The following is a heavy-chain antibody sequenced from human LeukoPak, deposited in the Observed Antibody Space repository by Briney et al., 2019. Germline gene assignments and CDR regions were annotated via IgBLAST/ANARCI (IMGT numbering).Heavy chain of an antibody. CDR2: INHSGST. CDR3: ARGLPPNYYDSSGYSGGYFDY. J-gene: IGHJ4*02. Sequence: SETLSLTCAVYGGSFSGYYWSWIRQPPGKGLEWIGEINHSGSTNYNPSLKSRVTISVDTSKNQFSLKLSSVTAADTAVYYCARGLPPNYYDSSGYSGGYFDYWGQGALVTVSS. V-gene: IGHV4-34*01. CDR1: GGSFSGYY. D-gene: IGHD3-22*01.